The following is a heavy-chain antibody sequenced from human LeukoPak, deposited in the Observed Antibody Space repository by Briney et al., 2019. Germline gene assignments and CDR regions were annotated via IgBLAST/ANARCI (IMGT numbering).Heavy chain of an antibody. J-gene: IGHJ4*02. V-gene: IGHV3-21*01. CDR2: ISYSSRYI. Sequence: GGSLRLSCAASGFTFSTYSMNCVRQAPGKGLEWVSSISYSSRYIDYADSVKGRFTISRDNAKNSLYLQMNSLRAEDTAVYYCARDVYFRMTTMTLYYFDYWGQGTLVTVSS. D-gene: IGHD4-17*01. CDR3: ARDVYFRMTTMTLYYFDY. CDR1: GFTFSTYS.